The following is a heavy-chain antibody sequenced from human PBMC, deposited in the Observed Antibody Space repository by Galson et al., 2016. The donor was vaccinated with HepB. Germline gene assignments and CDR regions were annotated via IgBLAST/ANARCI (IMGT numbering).Heavy chain of an antibody. CDR1: GYTFTSYA. J-gene: IGHJ4*02. Sequence: SVKVSCKASGYTFTSYAVHWVRQAPGHRLEWMAWINAADGNTKYSQKFQGRVTITRDTSASTAYMELSSLRSEDTAVYYCARDMLGYCSSTSCYEVFDYWCQGTLVTVSS. D-gene: IGHD2-2*01. V-gene: IGHV1-3*01. CDR2: INAADGNT. CDR3: ARDMLGYCSSTSCYEVFDY.